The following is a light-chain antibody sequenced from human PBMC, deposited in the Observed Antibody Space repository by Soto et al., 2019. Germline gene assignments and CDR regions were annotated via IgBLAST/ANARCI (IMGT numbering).Light chain of an antibody. CDR2: GVS. CDR1: QSVSSTL. J-gene: IGKJ1*01. V-gene: IGKV3-20*01. CDR3: QHYGDLSWT. Sequence: ELVLTQSPVALALSSGERATLSCRASQSVSSTLLTWYQQKPGQAPRLLIYGVSSRATGIPDRFSVSGSGTDFTLTISRVEPEDFAVYFYQHYGDLSWTLGQGSRVEIK.